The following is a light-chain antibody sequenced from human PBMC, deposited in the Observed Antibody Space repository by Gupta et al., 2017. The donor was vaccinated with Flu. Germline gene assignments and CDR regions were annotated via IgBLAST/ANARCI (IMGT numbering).Light chain of an antibody. CDR1: QDIKTS. V-gene: IGKV1-27*01. J-gene: IGKJ4*02. Sequence: PSSLSASVGDRVTITCRASQDIKTSLAWYQQQPGRAPKLLIYDGSSLQSGVPSRFRGRGSDTYFTLTINSLEPEDFATYYCQKDYSAPLTFGEGTKVEFK. CDR3: QKDYSAPLT. CDR2: DGS.